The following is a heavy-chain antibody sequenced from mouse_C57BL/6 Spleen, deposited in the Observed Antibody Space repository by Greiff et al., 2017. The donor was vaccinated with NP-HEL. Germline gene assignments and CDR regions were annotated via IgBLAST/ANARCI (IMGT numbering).Heavy chain of an antibody. CDR1: GYAFSSYW. CDR3: ARRTMVTTEYFDV. Sequence: QVQLQQSGAELVKPGASVKISCKASGYAFSSYWMNWVKQRPGKGLEWIGQIYPGDGDTNYNGKFKGKATLTADKSSSTAYMQLSSLTSEDSAVYFCARRTMVTTEYFDVWGTGTTVTVSS. V-gene: IGHV1-80*01. CDR2: IYPGDGDT. D-gene: IGHD2-2*01. J-gene: IGHJ1*03.